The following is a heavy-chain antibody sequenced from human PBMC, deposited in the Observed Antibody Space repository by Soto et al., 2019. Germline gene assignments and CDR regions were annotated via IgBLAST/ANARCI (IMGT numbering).Heavy chain of an antibody. Sequence: QPQLQESGPELVKPPETLSLTCTVSGGSISSRSHYWGWIRQSPGRHLEWIGSSYYRGSTHYNPSLKTRVTISVDTSKNQVSLKVYSVTAADTAVYYCATADGFGVVTPFFEYWGQGILVTVSS. V-gene: IGHV4-39*01. J-gene: IGHJ4*02. CDR3: ATADGFGVVTPFFEY. CDR1: GGSISSRSHY. CDR2: SYYRGST. D-gene: IGHD3-3*01.